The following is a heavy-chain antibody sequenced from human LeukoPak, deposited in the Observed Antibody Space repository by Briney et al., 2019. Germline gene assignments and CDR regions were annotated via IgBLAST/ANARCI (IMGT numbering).Heavy chain of an antibody. CDR1: GFTFSSYA. CDR3: ARGEFSGLDY. D-gene: IGHD5-12*01. J-gene: IGHJ4*02. CDR2: ILYDGGNA. V-gene: IGHV3-30-3*01. Sequence: PGRSLRFSCAASGFTFSSYAMHWVRQAPGKGLEWVAVILYDGGNAHYADSVRGRFTISRDNPKNTLWLQMNSLTPDDTAVYYCARGEFSGLDYWGQGTLVTVSS.